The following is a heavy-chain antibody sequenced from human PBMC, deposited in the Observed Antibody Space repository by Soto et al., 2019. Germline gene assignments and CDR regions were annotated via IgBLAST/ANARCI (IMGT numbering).Heavy chain of an antibody. CDR2: INVYNGDT. J-gene: IGHJ4*02. Sequence: ASVKVSCKASGYPSNTYGINWVRQAPGQGLEWMGWINVYNGDTNYAEKVQGRVTMSTDTSTTTAYMELRSLTSDDTAVYYCARQYSGAYYIYWGQGTLVTVSS. CDR1: GYPSNTYG. D-gene: IGHD1-26*01. CDR3: ARQYSGAYYIY. V-gene: IGHV1-18*01.